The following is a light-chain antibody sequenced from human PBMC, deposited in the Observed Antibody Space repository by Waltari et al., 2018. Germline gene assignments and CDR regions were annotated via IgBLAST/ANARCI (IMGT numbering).Light chain of an antibody. V-gene: IGLV1-51*01. CDR3: GTWDNSLRGYV. J-gene: IGLJ1*01. Sequence: QSVLTQPPSVSAAPGQRVTISCPGSNSTLGNYFVSSNQPLPGTAPRVLIYDDTIRSSGIPDRFTASKSGTSATLDIIGLQTGDEATYYCGTWDNSLRGYVFGTATKVTVL. CDR2: DDT. CDR1: NSTLGNYF.